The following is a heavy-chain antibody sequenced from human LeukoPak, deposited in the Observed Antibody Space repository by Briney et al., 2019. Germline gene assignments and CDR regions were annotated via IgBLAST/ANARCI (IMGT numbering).Heavy chain of an antibody. CDR2: ISYDGSNK. CDR3: AKRPYSSSLPFDY. V-gene: IGHV3-30*18. J-gene: IGHJ4*02. Sequence: GGSLRLSCAASGFTFSSYGMHWVRQAPGKGLEWVAVISYDGSNKYYADSVKGRFTISRDNSKNTLYLQMNSLRAEDTAVYYCAKRPYSSSLPFDYWGQGTLVTVSS. CDR1: GFTFSSYG. D-gene: IGHD6-6*01.